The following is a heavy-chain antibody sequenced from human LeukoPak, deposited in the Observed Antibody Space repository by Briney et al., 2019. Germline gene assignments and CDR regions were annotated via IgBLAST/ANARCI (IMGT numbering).Heavy chain of an antibody. V-gene: IGHV3-53*01. CDR2: IYSGGST. J-gene: IGHJ4*02. CDR1: GFTVSSNY. CDR3: ARGVPYDSSSWFGGSSPYFDY. Sequence: GGSLRLSCAASGFTVSSNYMSWVRQAPGKGLEWVSVIYSGGSTYYADSVKGRFTISRDNSKNTLYLQMNSLRAEDTAVCYCARGVPYDSSSWFGGSSPYFDYRGQGTLVTVSS. D-gene: IGHD6-13*01.